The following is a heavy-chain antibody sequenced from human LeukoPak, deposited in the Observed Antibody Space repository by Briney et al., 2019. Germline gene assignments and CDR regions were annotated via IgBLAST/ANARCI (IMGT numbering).Heavy chain of an antibody. Sequence: SETLSLTCTVSGGSVSSNRYYWGWIRQPPGKGLVWIGSIYYSGSTYYNPSLQSRVTISVDTSKNQFSLKLSSVTAADTAVYYCATLPWCSGGSCYSHDCWGQGTLVTVSS. CDR1: GGSVSSNRYY. V-gene: IGHV4-39*01. CDR3: ATLPWCSGGSCYSHDC. D-gene: IGHD2-15*01. CDR2: IYYSGST. J-gene: IGHJ4*02.